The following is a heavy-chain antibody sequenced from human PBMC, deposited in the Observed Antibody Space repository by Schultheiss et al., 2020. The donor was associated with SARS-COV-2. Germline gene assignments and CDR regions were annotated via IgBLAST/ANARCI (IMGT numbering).Heavy chain of an antibody. CDR3: VERTYYFGMDV. Sequence: SETLSLTCVVSGGSIYSSDWWSWVRQPPGKGLEWIGEISHSGATKYNPSLKSRLTMSVDKSNNQFSLKLTSVTAADTATYYCVERTYYFGMDVWGQGTTVTVSS. CDR2: ISHSGAT. V-gene: IGHV4-4*02. CDR1: GGSIYSSDW. J-gene: IGHJ6*02.